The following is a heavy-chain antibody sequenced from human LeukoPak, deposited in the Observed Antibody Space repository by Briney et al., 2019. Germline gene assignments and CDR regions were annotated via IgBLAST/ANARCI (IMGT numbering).Heavy chain of an antibody. CDR2: ILGSGGST. CDR1: GSTFSNYA. Sequence: GGSLRLSCAASGSTFSNYAMSWVRQAPGKGLEWVSAILGSGGSTYYADSVKGRFTVSRDNSKSTLYLQMNSLRAEDTALYYCAKWGDYDVLTGYYVPDYWGQGTLVTVSS. V-gene: IGHV3-23*01. CDR3: AKWGDYDVLTGYYVPDY. J-gene: IGHJ4*02. D-gene: IGHD3-9*01.